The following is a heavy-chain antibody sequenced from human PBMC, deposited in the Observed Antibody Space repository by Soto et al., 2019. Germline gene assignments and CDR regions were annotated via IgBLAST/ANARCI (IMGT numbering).Heavy chain of an antibody. CDR1: GFTFSDYY. V-gene: IGHV3-11*01. CDR3: ARVRYYDSGSSINWFDP. CDR2: ISSSGSTI. Sequence: QVQLVESGGGLVKPGGSLRLSCAASGFTFSDYYMNWIRQAPGKGLEWVSYISSSGSTIYYADSVKDRFTISRDNAKNALYLQMNSLRAEDTAVYYCARVRYYDSGSSINWFDPWGQGTLVTVSS. D-gene: IGHD3-10*01. J-gene: IGHJ5*02.